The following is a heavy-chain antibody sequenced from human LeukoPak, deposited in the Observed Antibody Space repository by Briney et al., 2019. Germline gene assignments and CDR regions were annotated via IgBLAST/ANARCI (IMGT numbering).Heavy chain of an antibody. V-gene: IGHV3-43*02. CDR3: AKARWEPNFDY. J-gene: IGHJ4*02. CDR2: INENGDIA. CDR1: GFTFDDYA. D-gene: IGHD1-26*01. Sequence: PRGSLRLSCAASGFTFDDYAMHWVRQGPGKSLEWVSLINENGDIAYYGDSVRGRFTVSRDNAKNSLYLQMNSLTTEDTALYYCAKARWEPNFDYWGQGTLVTVSS.